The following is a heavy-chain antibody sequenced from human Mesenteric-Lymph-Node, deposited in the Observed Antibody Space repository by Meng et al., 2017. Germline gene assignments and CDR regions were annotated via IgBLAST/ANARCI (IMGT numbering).Heavy chain of an antibody. CDR2: IYSGGST. D-gene: IGHD6-19*01. Sequence: GESLKISCAASGFTVSSNYMSWVRQAPGKGLEWVSVIYSGGSTYYADSVKGRFTISRHNSKNTLYLQMNSLRAEDTAVYYCAIRGWSYGMDVWGQGTTVTVSS. V-gene: IGHV3-53*01. CDR3: AIRGWSYGMDV. CDR1: GFTVSSNY. J-gene: IGHJ6*02.